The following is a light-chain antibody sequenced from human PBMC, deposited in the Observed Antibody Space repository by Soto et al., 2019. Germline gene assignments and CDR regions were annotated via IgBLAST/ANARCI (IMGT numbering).Light chain of an antibody. CDR3: YSYAGSGVGV. V-gene: IGLV2-23*02. Sequence: QSALTQPASMTVSPGQSITISCTGASSNAGTYNLVSWYQQHPGKAPKLILFEVSQRPSGVSTRFSGSKSGITASLTISGLRAEDEADYYCYSYAGSGVGVFGGGTKLTVL. CDR2: EVS. CDR1: SSNAGTYNL. J-gene: IGLJ3*02.